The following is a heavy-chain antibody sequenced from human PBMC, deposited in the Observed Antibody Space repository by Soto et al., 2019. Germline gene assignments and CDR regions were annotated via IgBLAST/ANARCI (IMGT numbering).Heavy chain of an antibody. CDR1: VGTFSSYS. J-gene: IGHJ4*03. D-gene: IGHD3-10*01. Sequence: KITYKASVGTFSSYSISWVRQAPGQGLEWMGGIIPIFGTANYAQKFQGRVTITADKSTSTAYMELSSLRSEDTAVYYCAGGLLWFCDLYDRDIWGLETLVPVSS. CDR2: IIPIFGTA. V-gene: IGHV1-69*06. CDR3: AGGLLWFCDLYDRDI.